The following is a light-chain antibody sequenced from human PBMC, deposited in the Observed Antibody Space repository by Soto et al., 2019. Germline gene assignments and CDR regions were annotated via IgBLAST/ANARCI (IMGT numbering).Light chain of an antibody. CDR3: QQYASSPIT. V-gene: IGKV3-20*01. CDR2: VAS. Sequence: EIVLTQSPGTLSLSPGERATLSCRASQSVSSNFLAWYQQKSGQAPRLLIYVASSRATGIPGRFSGSGSGTDFTLTISRLEPEDSAVYYCQQYASSPITFGQGTRLEIK. J-gene: IGKJ5*01. CDR1: QSVSSNF.